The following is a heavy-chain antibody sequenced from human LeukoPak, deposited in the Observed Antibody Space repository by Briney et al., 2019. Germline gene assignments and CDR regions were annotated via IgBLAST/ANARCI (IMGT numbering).Heavy chain of an antibody. D-gene: IGHD3-9*01. Sequence: SETLSLTCTVSGSSISSGYYWGWVRQPPGKGLEWIGSLEHIGTTYYNPSLKSRVTISVDTSKNQFSLKLSSVTAADTAVYYCARDLRYFDWLSPGGMDVWGQGTTVTVSS. J-gene: IGHJ6*02. CDR3: ARDLRYFDWLSPGGMDV. V-gene: IGHV4-38-2*02. CDR2: LEHIGTT. CDR1: GSSISSGYY.